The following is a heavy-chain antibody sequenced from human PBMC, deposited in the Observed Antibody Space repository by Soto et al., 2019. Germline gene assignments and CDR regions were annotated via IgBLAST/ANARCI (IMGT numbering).Heavy chain of an antibody. CDR2: IIPIFGTA. D-gene: IGHD5-18*01. Sequence: QVQLVQSGAEVKKPGSSVKVSCKASGGTFSSYAISWVRQAPGQGLEWMGGIIPIFGTANYAQKFQGRVTITADEATSTADMELSSLRSEDTAVYYCARDVRGSGYFLGNWFDPWGQGTLVTVSS. CDR1: GGTFSSYA. V-gene: IGHV1-69*12. J-gene: IGHJ5*02. CDR3: ARDVRGSGYFLGNWFDP.